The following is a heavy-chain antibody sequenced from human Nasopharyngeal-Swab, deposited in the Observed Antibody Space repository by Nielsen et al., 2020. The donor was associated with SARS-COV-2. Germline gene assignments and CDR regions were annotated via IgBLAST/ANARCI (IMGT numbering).Heavy chain of an antibody. Sequence: WIRQPPGKGLEWVAVIWYDGSNKYYADSVKGRFTISRDNSKNTLFLQMNSLRAEDTAVYYCAKDYIRRGSNWGQGTLVTVSS. CDR3: AKDYIRRGSN. CDR2: IWYDGSNK. D-gene: IGHD2-15*01. J-gene: IGHJ4*02. V-gene: IGHV3-33*06.